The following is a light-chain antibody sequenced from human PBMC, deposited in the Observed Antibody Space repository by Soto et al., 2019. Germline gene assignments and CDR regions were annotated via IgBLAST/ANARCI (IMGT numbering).Light chain of an antibody. CDR3: QVWDSSSDHRV. J-gene: IGLJ3*02. CDR2: DDS. CDR1: NIGNKT. V-gene: IGLV3-21*02. Sequence: SYVLTQPPSVSVAPGQTARITCGGNNIGNKTVHWYQQKPGQAPVLVVYDDSGRPSGIPERLSGSNSGNTAALTISRVEAGDEADYYCQVWDSSSDHRVFGGGTKLTVL.